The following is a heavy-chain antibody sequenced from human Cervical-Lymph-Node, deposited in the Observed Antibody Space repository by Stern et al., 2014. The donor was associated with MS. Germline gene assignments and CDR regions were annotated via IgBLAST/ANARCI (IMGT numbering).Heavy chain of an antibody. CDR2: IIPIFGTA. Sequence: QVPLVQSGDEVKKPGSSVKVSCKASGGTLRSYAISWVRQAPGQGLEWMGGIIPIFGTASFAQEFQGRVTITADESTSTAYMELSSLRSEDTAVYYCARQYRPYSYGFGVWGQGTTVTVSS. J-gene: IGHJ6*02. D-gene: IGHD3-10*01. CDR1: GGTLRSYA. CDR3: ARQYRPYSYGFGV. V-gene: IGHV1-69*01.